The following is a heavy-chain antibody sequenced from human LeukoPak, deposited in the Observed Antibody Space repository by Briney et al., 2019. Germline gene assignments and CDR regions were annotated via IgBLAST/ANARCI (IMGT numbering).Heavy chain of an antibody. Sequence: SETLSLTCTVSGGSISSYYWSWIRQPPGKGLEWIGYIYYSGSTNYNPSLKSRVTISVDTSKNQFPLKLSSVTAADTAVYYCARGSYDILTGYFNGNWFDPWGQGTLVTVSS. CDR2: IYYSGST. CDR1: GGSISSYY. CDR3: ARGSYDILTGYFNGNWFDP. J-gene: IGHJ5*02. V-gene: IGHV4-59*01. D-gene: IGHD3-9*01.